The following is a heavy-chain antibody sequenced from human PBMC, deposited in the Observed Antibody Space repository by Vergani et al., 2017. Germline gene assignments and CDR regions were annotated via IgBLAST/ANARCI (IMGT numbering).Heavy chain of an antibody. V-gene: IGHV4-38-2*02. CDR1: GYSISRGYY. CDR3: ARXFWVSQGVGAFET. D-gene: IGHD3-3*02. J-gene: IGHJ3*02. Sequence: QVQLQESGPGLVKPSETLSLTCSVSGYSISRGYYWGWIRQPPGKGLDWIATVFHSGSAYYNPSLRRRVTISVETSKNQFSLRLTTLTAADTAVYYCARXFWVSQGVGAFETWGRGTEVSVSS. CDR2: VFHSGSA.